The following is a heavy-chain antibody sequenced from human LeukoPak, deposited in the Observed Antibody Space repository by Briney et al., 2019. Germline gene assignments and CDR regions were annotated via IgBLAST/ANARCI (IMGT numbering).Heavy chain of an antibody. V-gene: IGHV4-34*01. D-gene: IGHD5-18*01. CDR3: ARSTAMIMDV. CDR1: GGSFSGYY. Sequence: SETLSLTCAVYGGSFSGYYWSWIRQPPGKGLEWIGEINHSGSTNYNPSLKSRVTISVDTSKNQFSLKLSSVTAADTAVYYCARSTAMIMDVWGKGTTVTVSS. CDR2: INHSGST. J-gene: IGHJ6*03.